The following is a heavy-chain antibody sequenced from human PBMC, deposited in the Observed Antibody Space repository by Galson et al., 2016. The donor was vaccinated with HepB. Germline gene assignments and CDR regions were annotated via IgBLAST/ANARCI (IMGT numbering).Heavy chain of an antibody. J-gene: IGHJ4*02. CDR2: IKSKTDGETT. CDR1: GFSLTNAW. Sequence: SLRLSCAASGFSLTNAWMSWVPQAPGKGLEWVGRIKSKTDGETTDYAAPVKGRFSISRDDSIHTVYLQMNSLKTEDTAVYYCTIPEVGELNFWGQGNLVTVSS. D-gene: IGHD3-10*01. V-gene: IGHV3-15*01. CDR3: TIPEVGELNF.